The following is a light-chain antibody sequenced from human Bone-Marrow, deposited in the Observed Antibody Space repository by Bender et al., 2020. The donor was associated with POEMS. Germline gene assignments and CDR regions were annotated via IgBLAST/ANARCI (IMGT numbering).Light chain of an antibody. J-gene: IGLJ3*02. CDR3: CLYAGRNTLM. Sequence: QSALTQPASVSGSPGQSITISCTGTSSDIGSYNLVSWLQQYPGEAPKLIIYDVDKRPSGISSRFSGSKSGNSASLTISGLQAEDEADYFCCLYAGRNTLMFGGGTKLTVL. CDR2: DVD. CDR1: SSDIGSYNL. V-gene: IGLV2-23*02.